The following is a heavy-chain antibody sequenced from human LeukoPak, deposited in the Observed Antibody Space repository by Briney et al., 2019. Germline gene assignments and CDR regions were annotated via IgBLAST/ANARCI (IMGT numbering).Heavy chain of an antibody. Sequence: ASVKVSCKASGGTFSSYAISWVRQAPGQGLEWMGGIIPIFGTANYAQKFQGRVTITADKSTSTAYMELSSLRSEDTAVYYCARDGAHCSGGSCYDYWGQGTLVTVSS. D-gene: IGHD2-15*01. CDR3: ARDGAHCSGGSCYDY. CDR2: IIPIFGTA. CDR1: GGTFSSYA. V-gene: IGHV1-69*06. J-gene: IGHJ4*02.